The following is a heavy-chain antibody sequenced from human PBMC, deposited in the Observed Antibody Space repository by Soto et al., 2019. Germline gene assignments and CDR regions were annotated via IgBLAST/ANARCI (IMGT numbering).Heavy chain of an antibody. V-gene: IGHV3-33*01. CDR3: ARESGILGANFDY. Sequence: GGSLRLSCAASGFTFSTYGIHWVRQAPGKGLEWVAYIWYDGSNKYHADSVKGRFTISRDNSKNTLYLQMKSLRAEDTVVYYCARESGILGANFDYWGQGTLVTVSS. J-gene: IGHJ4*02. CDR1: GFTFSTYG. CDR2: IWYDGSNK. D-gene: IGHD3-3*01.